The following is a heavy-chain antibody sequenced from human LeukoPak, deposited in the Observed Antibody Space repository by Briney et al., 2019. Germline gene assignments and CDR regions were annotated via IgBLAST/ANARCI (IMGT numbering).Heavy chain of an antibody. CDR2: ISSSGSTI. Sequence: GGSLRLSCAASGFTFSSYWMSWVRQAPGKGLEWVSYISSSGSTIYYADSVKGRFTISRDNAKNSLYLQMNSLRAEDTAVYYCARDYYYYYYMDVWGKGTTVTVSS. CDR1: GFTFSSYW. V-gene: IGHV3-48*04. J-gene: IGHJ6*03. CDR3: ARDYYYYYYMDV.